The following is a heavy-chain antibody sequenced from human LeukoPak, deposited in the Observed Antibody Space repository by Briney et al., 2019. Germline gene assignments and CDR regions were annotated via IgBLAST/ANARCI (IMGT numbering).Heavy chain of an antibody. CDR2: MNPNSGNT. J-gene: IGHJ4*02. CDR1: GYTFTSYD. Sequence: ASVKVSCKASGYTFTSYDINWVRQATGQGLEWMGWMNPNSGNTGYAQKFQGRVTMTRNTSISTAYMELSSLRSEDTAVYYCARGGEQQLVSDYWGQGTLVTVSS. D-gene: IGHD6-13*01. V-gene: IGHV1-8*01. CDR3: ARGGEQQLVSDY.